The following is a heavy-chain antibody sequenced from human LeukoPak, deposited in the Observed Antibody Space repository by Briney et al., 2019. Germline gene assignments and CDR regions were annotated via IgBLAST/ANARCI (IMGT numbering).Heavy chain of an antibody. Sequence: SETLSLTCTVSGGSISSYYWSWIRQHPGKGLEWIGYIYYSGSTYYNPSLKSRVTISVDTSKNQFSLKLSSVTAADTAVYYCARSSVVPYYFDYWGQGTLVTVSS. CDR3: ARSSVVPYYFDY. CDR2: IYYSGST. J-gene: IGHJ4*02. V-gene: IGHV4-59*06. CDR1: GGSISSYY. D-gene: IGHD5/OR15-5a*01.